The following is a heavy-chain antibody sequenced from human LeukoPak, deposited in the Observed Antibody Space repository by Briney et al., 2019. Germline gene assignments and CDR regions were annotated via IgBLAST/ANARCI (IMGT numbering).Heavy chain of an antibody. CDR1: GFTFSSYA. Sequence: GGSLRLSCAASGFTFSSYALSWVRQAPGKGLEWVSSLSGSGYNTYYADSVKGRFTISRDNSKNTVYLQMNSLRAEDTAVYFCAKDPYGTRYFDYWGQGTLVTVSS. V-gene: IGHV3-23*01. D-gene: IGHD2-2*01. CDR2: LSGSGYNT. CDR3: AKDPYGTRYFDY. J-gene: IGHJ4*02.